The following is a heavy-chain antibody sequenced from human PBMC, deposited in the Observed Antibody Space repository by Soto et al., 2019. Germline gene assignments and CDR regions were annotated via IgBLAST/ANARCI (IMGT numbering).Heavy chain of an antibody. CDR2: IYYSGAR. Sequence: SETLSLTCNVSGRSVSNYYWSWIRQTPGKGLEWIGYIYYSGARSYNPSLKSRVSMSVDMSENQVSLNLTSVTAADTAVYYCVRDRADFSSTYYHYFSVWGRGTLVTVS. CDR3: VRDRADFSSTYYHYFSV. CDR1: GRSVSNYY. V-gene: IGHV4-59*02. J-gene: IGHJ2*01. D-gene: IGHD6-13*01.